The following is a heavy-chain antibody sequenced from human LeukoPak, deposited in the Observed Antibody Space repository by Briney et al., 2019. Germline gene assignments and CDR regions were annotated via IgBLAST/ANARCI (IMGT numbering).Heavy chain of an antibody. D-gene: IGHD2-21*02. Sequence: HGESLKICCQGSGYDFTRYWIGWVRQMPGKGLEWMGIIYTGDSDTRYSPFFQGQVTISADKSINTAYLQWSSLKASDTAVYYCARHSGVTALRPFDYWGQGTLVTVSS. J-gene: IGHJ4*02. V-gene: IGHV5-51*01. CDR1: GYDFTRYW. CDR2: IYTGDSDT. CDR3: ARHSGVTALRPFDY.